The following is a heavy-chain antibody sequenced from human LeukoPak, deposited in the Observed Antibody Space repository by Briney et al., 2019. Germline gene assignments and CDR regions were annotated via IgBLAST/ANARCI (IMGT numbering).Heavy chain of an antibody. V-gene: IGHV3-23*01. D-gene: IGHD3-10*01. CDR1: GFTFSSYG. CDR3: AKGKGSGSPYYFDY. Sequence: GGTLRLSCAASGFTFSSYGMSWVRQAPGEGLEWVSAISGSGGSTYYADPVKGRFTISRDNSKNTLYLQMNSLRAEDTAVYYCAKGKGSGSPYYFDYWGQGTLVTVSS. CDR2: ISGSGGST. J-gene: IGHJ4*02.